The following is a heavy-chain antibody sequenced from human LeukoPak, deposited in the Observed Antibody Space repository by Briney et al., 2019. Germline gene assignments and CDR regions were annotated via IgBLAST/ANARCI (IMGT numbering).Heavy chain of an antibody. CDR3: TSPIAAGYYFYGMDV. V-gene: IGHV3-49*04. CDR1: GFTFGDFA. J-gene: IGHJ6*02. Sequence: GGSLRLSRKASGFTFGDFAMRWVRQAPGKGLQGVGFIRSKGYGGATEYAASVKGRFTISRDDSKSIAYLQMNSLKTEDTAVYYCTSPIAAGYYFYGMDVWGQGTTVTVSS. D-gene: IGHD6-13*01. CDR2: IRSKGYGGAT.